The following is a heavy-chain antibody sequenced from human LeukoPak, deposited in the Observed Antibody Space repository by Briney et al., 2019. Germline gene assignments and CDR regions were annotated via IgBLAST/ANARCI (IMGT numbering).Heavy chain of an antibody. CDR1: GFTLSSYE. CDR2: ISSSGSTI. J-gene: IGHJ6*03. CDR3: ARDQGVRGVSYYYYMDV. Sequence: GGSLRLSCAASGFTLSSYEMNWVRQAPGKGLEWVSYISSSGSTIYYADSVKGRFTISRDNAKNSLYLQMNSLRAEDTAVYYCARDQGVRGVSYYYYMDVWGKGTTVTISS. V-gene: IGHV3-48*03. D-gene: IGHD3-10*01.